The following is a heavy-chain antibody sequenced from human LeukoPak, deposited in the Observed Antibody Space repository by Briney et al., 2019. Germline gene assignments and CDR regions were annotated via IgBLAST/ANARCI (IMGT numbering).Heavy chain of an antibody. J-gene: IGHJ4*02. CDR3: ARAGSGWKYYFAG. D-gene: IGHD6-19*01. V-gene: IGHV3-30*01. CDR1: GFTFSSYT. CDR2: ISSDASDK. Sequence: HSGGSLRLSCAAAGFTFSSYTMSWVRQAPGKGLEWVARISSDASDKYFANSVRGRFTISRDNSKSTLFLQMNSLRPEDSAVYYCARAGSGWKYYFAGWGQGTLVTVSA.